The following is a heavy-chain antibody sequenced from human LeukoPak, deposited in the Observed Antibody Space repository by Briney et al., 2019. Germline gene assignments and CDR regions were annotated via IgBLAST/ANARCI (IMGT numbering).Heavy chain of an antibody. CDR1: GLIFSNFA. CDR3: AKDIRHIVGGGIDY. V-gene: IGHV3-9*03. Sequence: PGGSLRLSCEVSGLIFSNFAMAWVRQAPGKGLEWLSLITGTSGRTYYAASVKGRFTISRDNAKNSLYLQMNSLRAEDMALYYCAKDIRHIVGGGIDYWGQGTLVTVSS. CDR2: ITGTSGRT. D-gene: IGHD2-21*01. J-gene: IGHJ4*02.